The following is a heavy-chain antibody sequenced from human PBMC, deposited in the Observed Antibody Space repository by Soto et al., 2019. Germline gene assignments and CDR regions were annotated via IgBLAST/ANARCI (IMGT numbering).Heavy chain of an antibody. CDR2: IYYSGST. D-gene: IGHD5-18*01. CDR3: ARRGYSYNFDY. CDR1: GGSISSSSYY. V-gene: IGHV4-39*01. Sequence: SETLSLTCTVSGGSISSSSYYWGWIRQPPGKGLEWIGSIYYSGSTYYNPSLKSRVTISVDTSKNQFSLKLSSVTAADTAVYYCARRGYSYNFDYWGQGTLVTAPQ. J-gene: IGHJ4*02.